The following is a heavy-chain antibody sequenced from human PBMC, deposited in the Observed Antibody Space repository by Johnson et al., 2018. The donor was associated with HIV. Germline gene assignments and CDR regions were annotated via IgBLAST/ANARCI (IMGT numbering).Heavy chain of an antibody. J-gene: IGHJ3*01. D-gene: IGHD3-22*01. CDR3: AKARRAYDSRGYYYAYDAFDL. Sequence: QVQLVESGGGVVQPGRSLRLSCAASGFPFSSYGMHWVRQAPGKGLEWVAVISYDGSNKYYADSVKGRFTISRANSKSTLFLQMNSLRAEDTAVYYCAKARRAYDSRGYYYAYDAFDLWGQGTMVTVSS. CDR1: GFPFSSYG. CDR2: ISYDGSNK. V-gene: IGHV3-30*18.